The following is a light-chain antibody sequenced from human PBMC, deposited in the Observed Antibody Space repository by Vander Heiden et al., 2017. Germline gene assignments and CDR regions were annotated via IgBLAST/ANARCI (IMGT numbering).Light chain of an antibody. CDR3: MGALQTGWR. CDR1: QSLLHSNGYNY. V-gene: IGKV2-28*01. CDR2: LGS. J-gene: IGKJ1*01. Sequence: DIVMTQSPLSLPVTPGEPASISCRSSQSLLHSNGYNYLDWYLQKPGQSPQLLIYLGSNRASGVPDRFSGSGSGTDFTLKMSRVEAEDVGVYYCMGALQTGWRFEQGTRVEMK.